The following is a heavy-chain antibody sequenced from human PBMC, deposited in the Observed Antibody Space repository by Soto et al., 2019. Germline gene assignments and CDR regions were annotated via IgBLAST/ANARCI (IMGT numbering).Heavy chain of an antibody. J-gene: IGHJ3*02. Sequence: QVELMQSGGEVKRPGASVKVSCKSSRYTFTSHGISWVRQAPGQGLEWMGWISTFNGKTDSAQKSQGRVTMTADTRTNTAYMELRSLRSDDTAVYYCARLLTEGATFREDAFDIWGQGTKVTVSS. CDR3: ARLLTEGATFREDAFDI. D-gene: IGHD1-26*01. CDR2: ISTFNGKT. CDR1: RYTFTSHG. V-gene: IGHV1-18*01.